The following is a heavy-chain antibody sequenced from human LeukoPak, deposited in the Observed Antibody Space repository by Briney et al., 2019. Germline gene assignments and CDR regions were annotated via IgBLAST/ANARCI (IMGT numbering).Heavy chain of an antibody. CDR3: AHRGGSRSYYYYYMDV. J-gene: IGHJ6*03. CDR1: GGSFSGYY. V-gene: IGHV4-34*01. D-gene: IGHD2-15*01. Sequence: SETLSLTCAVYGGSFSGYYWSWIRQPPRKGLEWIGEINHSGSTNYNPSLKSRVTILVDTSKNQFSLKLSSVTAADTAVYYCAHRGGSRSYYYYYMDVWGKGTTVTVSS. CDR2: INHSGST.